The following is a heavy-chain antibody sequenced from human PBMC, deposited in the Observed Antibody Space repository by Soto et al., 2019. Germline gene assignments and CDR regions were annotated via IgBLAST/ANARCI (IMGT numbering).Heavy chain of an antibody. V-gene: IGHV3-20*04. CDR3: AKGDYYDSKSYFDY. Sequence: GGSLRLSCAVSGFTVISSYMSWVRQAPGKGLEWVSGISGNGGSTGYADSVEGRFTISRDNAKNSLYLQMNSLRAEDTALYYCAKGDYYDSKSYFDYWGQGTLVTVS. CDR1: GFTVISSY. J-gene: IGHJ4*02. CDR2: ISGNGGST. D-gene: IGHD3-22*01.